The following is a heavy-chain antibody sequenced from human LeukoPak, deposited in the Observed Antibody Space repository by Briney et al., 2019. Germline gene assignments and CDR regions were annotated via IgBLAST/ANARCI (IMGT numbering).Heavy chain of an antibody. CDR3: ARGGINGVDV. CDR2: IYTSGST. D-gene: IGHD2-15*01. V-gene: IGHV4-4*09. CDR1: GGSISSYY. Sequence: SETLSLTCTVSGGSISSYYWNWVRQPPGKGLEWIGYIYTSGSTNYNPSLKSRLTMSVDTSKNQFSLKLSSVTAADTAVYYCARGGINGVDVWGQGTTVTVSS. J-gene: IGHJ6*02.